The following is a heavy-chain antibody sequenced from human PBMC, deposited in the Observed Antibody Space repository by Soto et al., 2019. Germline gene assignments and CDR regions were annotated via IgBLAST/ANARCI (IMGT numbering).Heavy chain of an antibody. J-gene: IGHJ4*02. Sequence: EVQLVESGGGLVQPGGSLRLACAASGFTVSSYDMHWVRHVTGKGLEWVSTLGAGGDTYFPDSVKSRFTISRDHAKNSLYLQMNSLGAGDTAVYYCARGTMVRGSLVPGISGPLDYWGQGTLVAVSS. CDR1: GFTVSSYD. CDR2: LGAGGDT. D-gene: IGHD3-10*01. CDR3: ARGTMVRGSLVPGISGPLDY. V-gene: IGHV3-13*01.